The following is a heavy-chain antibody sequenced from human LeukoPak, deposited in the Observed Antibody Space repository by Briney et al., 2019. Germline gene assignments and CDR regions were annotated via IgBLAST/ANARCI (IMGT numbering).Heavy chain of an antibody. V-gene: IGHV3-15*01. J-gene: IGHJ4*02. CDR2: IKSTTDGGTT. CDR3: TTYLRWEVVDFDY. D-gene: IGHD1-26*01. Sequence: GGSLRLSCAAPGFTFTNAWMSWVRQAPGKGLEWLGRIKSTTDGGTTDYAAPVKGRFTISRDDSKNTLYLQMNSLTTEDAAIYFCTTYLRWEVVDFDYWGQGTLVTVSS. CDR1: GFTFTNAW.